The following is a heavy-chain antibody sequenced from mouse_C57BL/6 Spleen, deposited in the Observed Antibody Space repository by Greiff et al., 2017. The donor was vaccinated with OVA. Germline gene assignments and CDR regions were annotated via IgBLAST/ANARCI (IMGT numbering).Heavy chain of an antibody. CDR2: INYDGSST. V-gene: IGHV5-16*01. Sequence: EVKLVESEGGLVQPGSSMKLSCTASGFTFSDYYMAWVRQVPEKGLEWVANINYDGSSTYYLASLKSRFIISRDNAKNILYLQMSSLKSEDTATYYCARDRGPHYFDDWGKGTTLTVSS. CDR3: ARDRGPHYFDD. J-gene: IGHJ2*01. D-gene: IGHD3-1*01. CDR1: GFTFSDYY.